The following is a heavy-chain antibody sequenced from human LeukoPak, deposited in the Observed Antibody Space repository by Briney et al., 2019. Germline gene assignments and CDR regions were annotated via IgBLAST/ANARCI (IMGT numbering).Heavy chain of an antibody. Sequence: SETLSLTCAVYGGSFSSSSYYWGWIRQPPGEGLEWIGSIYYSGSTYYNPSLKSRVTISVDTSKNQFSLKLSSVTAADTAVYYCARGSSIAARPDFDYWGQGTLVTVSS. J-gene: IGHJ4*02. CDR2: IYYSGST. CDR3: ARGSSIAARPDFDY. D-gene: IGHD6-6*01. V-gene: IGHV4-39*07. CDR1: GGSFSSSSYY.